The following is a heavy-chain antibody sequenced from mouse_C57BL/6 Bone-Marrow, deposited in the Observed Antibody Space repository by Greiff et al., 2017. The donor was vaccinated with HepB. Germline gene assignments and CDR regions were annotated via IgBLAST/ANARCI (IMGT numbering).Heavy chain of an antibody. CDR2: IDPENGDT. Sequence: VQLQQSGAELVRPGASVKLSCTASGFNIKDDYMHWVKQRPEQGLEWIGWIDPENGDTEYASKFQGKATITADTSSNTAYQQLSSLTSEDTAVYYCTTHTTAYYFDYWGQGTTLTVSS. V-gene: IGHV14-4*01. CDR1: GFNIKDDY. J-gene: IGHJ2*01. CDR3: TTHTTAYYFDY. D-gene: IGHD1-2*01.